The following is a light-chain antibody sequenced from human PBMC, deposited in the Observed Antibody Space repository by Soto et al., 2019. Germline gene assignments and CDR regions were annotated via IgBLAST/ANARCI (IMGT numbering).Light chain of an antibody. CDR1: QSVSSY. CDR2: RAS. V-gene: IGKV3-15*01. Sequence: EIVLTQSPATLSLSPGERATLSCRASQSVSSYLAWYQQKPGQVPRLLIYRASTRATGVPARFTGSGSGTELILTISSLQSEDFAVYYCQQYNDWPITLGQGTRLEIK. J-gene: IGKJ5*01. CDR3: QQYNDWPIT.